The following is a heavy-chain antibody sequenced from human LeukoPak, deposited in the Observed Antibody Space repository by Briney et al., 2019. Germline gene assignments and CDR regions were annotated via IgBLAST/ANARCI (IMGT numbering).Heavy chain of an antibody. J-gene: IGHJ4*02. D-gene: IGHD3-10*01. CDR3: ARGKFGELLTLDY. CDR2: INWNGGST. CDR1: GFSVSSNY. V-gene: IGHV3-20*04. Sequence: GGSLRLSCAASGFSVSSNYMSWVRQAPGKGLEWVSGINWNGGSTGYADSVKGRFTISRDNAKNSLYLQMNSLRAEDTALYYCARGKFGELLTLDYWGQGTLVTVSS.